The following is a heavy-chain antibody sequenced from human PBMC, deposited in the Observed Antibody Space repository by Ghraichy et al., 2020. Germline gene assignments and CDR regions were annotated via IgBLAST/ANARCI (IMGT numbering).Heavy chain of an antibody. D-gene: IGHD3-10*01. V-gene: IGHV3-66*01. CDR2: IYSGGSA. CDR3: ARDRPENHYYGSGRRYFDY. Sequence: GGSLRLSCAASGFTVSSNYMSWVRQAPGKGLEWVSVIYSGGSAYYADSVKGRFTISRDNSKNTLYLQMNSLRAEDTAVYYCARDRPENHYYGSGRRYFDYWGQGTLVTVSS. J-gene: IGHJ4*02. CDR1: GFTVSSNY.